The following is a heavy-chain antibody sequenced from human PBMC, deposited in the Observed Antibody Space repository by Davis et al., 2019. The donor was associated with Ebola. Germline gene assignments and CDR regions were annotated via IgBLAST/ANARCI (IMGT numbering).Heavy chain of an antibody. D-gene: IGHD4-17*01. V-gene: IGHV3-64*01. CDR2: ISSNGGST. CDR3: ARDYGDSIFDY. J-gene: IGHJ4*02. CDR1: GFTFSSYA. Sequence: GGSLRLSCAASGFTFSSYAMSWVRQAPGKGLEYVSVISSNGGSTYYANSVKGRFTISRDNSKNTLYLQMGSLRAEDMAVYYCARDYGDSIFDYWGQGTLVTVSS.